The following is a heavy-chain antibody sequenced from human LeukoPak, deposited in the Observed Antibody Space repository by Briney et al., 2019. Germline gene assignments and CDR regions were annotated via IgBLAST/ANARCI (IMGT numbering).Heavy chain of an antibody. CDR2: ISWNSGSI. V-gene: IGHV3-9*01. CDR1: GFNFGDYN. D-gene: IGHD2-21*02. Sequence: GGSLRLSCAASGFNFGDYNMFWVRQVPGKGLEWVAGISWNSGSIGYADSVKGRFTISRDNAKNSLYLQMNSLRAEDTALYYCASSYCGGDCYPNDAFDIWGQGTMVTVSS. J-gene: IGHJ3*02. CDR3: ASSYCGGDCYPNDAFDI.